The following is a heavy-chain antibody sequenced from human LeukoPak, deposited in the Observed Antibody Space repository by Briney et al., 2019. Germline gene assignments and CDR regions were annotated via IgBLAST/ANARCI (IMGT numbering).Heavy chain of an antibody. CDR3: ARGIRGYAFDI. Sequence: PGGSLRLSCVASGFTFSSYAMHWVRQAPGKGLEWVAVISYDGSNKYYADSVKGRFTISRDNSKNTLYLQMNSLRAEDTAVYYCARGIRGYAFDIWGQGTMVTVSS. CDR1: GFTFSSYA. J-gene: IGHJ3*02. CDR2: ISYDGSNK. V-gene: IGHV3-30-3*01. D-gene: IGHD3-10*01.